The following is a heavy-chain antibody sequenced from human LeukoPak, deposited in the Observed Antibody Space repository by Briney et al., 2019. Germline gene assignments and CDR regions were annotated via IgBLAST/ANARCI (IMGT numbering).Heavy chain of an antibody. CDR1: GFTFSSYS. CDR2: ISSTSSHI. Sequence: GGSLRLSCAASGFTFSSYSMNWVRQAPGKGLEWVSSISSTSSHIYDADSVTGRFSISRDNARNSLSLQMNSMRVEDTAVYYCARGAGVGSYVPFDLWGQGTRVTVSS. D-gene: IGHD3-16*01. J-gene: IGHJ4*02. V-gene: IGHV3-21*01. CDR3: ARGAGVGSYVPFDL.